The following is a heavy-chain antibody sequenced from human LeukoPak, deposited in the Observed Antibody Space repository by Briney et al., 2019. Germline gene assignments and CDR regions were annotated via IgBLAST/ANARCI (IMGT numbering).Heavy chain of an antibody. J-gene: IGHJ4*02. V-gene: IGHV7-4-1*02. CDR3: AGIDSSGYYSLPGYYFDY. Sequence: ASVKVSCKASGYSFTNYAMNWVRQTPGQGLEWMGWINTNTGNPTYAQGFTGRFVFSLDTSVSTAYLQISSLKAEDTAVYYCAGIDSSGYYSLPGYYFDYWGQGTLVTVSS. D-gene: IGHD3-22*01. CDR2: INTNTGNP. CDR1: GYSFTNYA.